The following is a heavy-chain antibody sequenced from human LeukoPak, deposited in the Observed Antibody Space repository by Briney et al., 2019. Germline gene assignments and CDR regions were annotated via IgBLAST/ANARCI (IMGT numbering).Heavy chain of an antibody. CDR2: ISASRDIT. Sequence: QAGGSLRLSCAASGFNYSSYTMNWVRQAPGMGLEWLSYISASRDITYYADSVKGRFTISRDNAKNSLYLQMNSLRAEDTAVYYCARDILTGSQSRFQHWGQGTLVTVSS. CDR1: GFNYSSYT. V-gene: IGHV3-48*01. CDR3: ARDILTGSQSRFQH. J-gene: IGHJ1*01. D-gene: IGHD3-9*01.